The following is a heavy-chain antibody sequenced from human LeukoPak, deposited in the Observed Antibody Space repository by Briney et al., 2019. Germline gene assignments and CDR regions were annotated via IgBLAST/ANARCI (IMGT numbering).Heavy chain of an antibody. Sequence: PSETLSLTRTVSGGSISSYYWSWIRQPPGKGLEWIGYIYYSGSTNYNPSLKSRVTISVDTSKNQFSLKLSSVTAADTAVYYCARKGSGSYYPNEAFDIWGQGTMVTVSS. D-gene: IGHD3-10*01. CDR1: GGSISSYY. V-gene: IGHV4-59*01. CDR3: ARKGSGSYYPNEAFDI. CDR2: IYYSGST. J-gene: IGHJ3*02.